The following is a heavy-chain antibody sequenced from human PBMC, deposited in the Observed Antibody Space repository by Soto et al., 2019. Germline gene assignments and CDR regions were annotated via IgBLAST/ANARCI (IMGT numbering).Heavy chain of an antibody. CDR2: IIPMFGTE. CDR3: ARDRVSASRLLPNGMDV. Sequence: SVKVSCKAAGGPFSSYGVPWVRQAPGQGLEWMGEIIPMFGTENYAQKFQGRVTITADEFTSTAYMELSSLRSEDTAIYYCARDRVSASRLLPNGMDVWGQGTTVTVSS. CDR1: GGPFSSYG. V-gene: IGHV1-69*13. D-gene: IGHD3-3*01. J-gene: IGHJ6*02.